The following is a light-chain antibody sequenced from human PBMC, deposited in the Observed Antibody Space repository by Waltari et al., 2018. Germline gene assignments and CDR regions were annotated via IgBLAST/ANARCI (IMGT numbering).Light chain of an antibody. J-gene: IGLJ2*01. Sequence: QSVLTQPPSESGTPGQRIIISCSGSSSNIGSNYVYWYQQLPGTAPKLLIYRNKQRPSGVPDRFSGSKSGTSASLAISGLRSEDEADYYCAAWDDSLSGFVVFGGGTKLTVL. V-gene: IGLV1-47*01. CDR1: SSNIGSNY. CDR2: RNK. CDR3: AAWDDSLSGFVV.